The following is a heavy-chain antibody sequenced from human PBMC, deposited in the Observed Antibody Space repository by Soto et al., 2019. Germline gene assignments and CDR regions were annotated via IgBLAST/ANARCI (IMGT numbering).Heavy chain of an antibody. J-gene: IGHJ6*02. CDR3: AGNMAARNYYGLDV. V-gene: IGHV4-30-4*01. CDR2: ISYSGRA. Sequence: SETLSLTCTVSGGSISSGYYYWSWIRQSPGKGLEWIGYISYSGRAYYNPSLKSRVIISVDTSKDQFYLKLSSVTGADTAVYYCAGNMAARNYYGLDVWGQGTKVTVSS. D-gene: IGHD6-6*01. CDR1: GGSISSGYYY.